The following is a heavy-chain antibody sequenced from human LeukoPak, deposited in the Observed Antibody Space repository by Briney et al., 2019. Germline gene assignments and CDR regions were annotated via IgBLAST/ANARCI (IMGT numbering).Heavy chain of an antibody. D-gene: IGHD2-15*01. Sequence: GGSLRLSCAASGFTFSSYEMNWVRQAPGKGLEWVSYISSNGSTIYYADSVKGRFTISRDDAKNSLYLQMNSLRAEDTAVYYCARGIGWFDPWGQGTLVTVSS. V-gene: IGHV3-48*03. J-gene: IGHJ5*02. CDR1: GFTFSSYE. CDR2: ISSNGSTI. CDR3: ARGIGWFDP.